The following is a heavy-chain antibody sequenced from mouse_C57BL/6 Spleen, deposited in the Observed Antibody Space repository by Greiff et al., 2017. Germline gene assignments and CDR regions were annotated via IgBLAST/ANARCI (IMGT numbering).Heavy chain of an antibody. CDR2: IYPRSGNT. J-gene: IGHJ4*01. CDR1: GYTFTSYG. V-gene: IGHV1-81*01. D-gene: IGHD2-4*01. Sequence: QVQLKQSGAELARPGASVKLSCKASGYTFTSYGISWVKQRTGQGLEWIGEIYPRSGNTYYDEKCKGKATLTADKSSSTAYMELRSLTSEDSAVYFCARGDYGEGDYAMDYWGQGTSVTVSS. CDR3: ARGDYGEGDYAMDY.